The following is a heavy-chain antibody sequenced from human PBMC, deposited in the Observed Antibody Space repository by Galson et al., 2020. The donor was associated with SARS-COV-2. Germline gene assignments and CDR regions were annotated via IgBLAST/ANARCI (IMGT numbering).Heavy chain of an antibody. CDR3: ARCGDWWYFDL. D-gene: IGHD2-21*02. CDR1: GSSISSSPYY. J-gene: IGHJ2*01. CDR2: FHYSGNT. V-gene: IGHV4-39*07. Sequence: SETLSLTCTVSGSSISSSPYYWGWIRQPPGKDLEWIGSFHYSGNTYRNPSLRSRVTISIETSKNQLSLKLRSVTAADTAVYYCARCGDWWYFDLWGRGTLVTVSS.